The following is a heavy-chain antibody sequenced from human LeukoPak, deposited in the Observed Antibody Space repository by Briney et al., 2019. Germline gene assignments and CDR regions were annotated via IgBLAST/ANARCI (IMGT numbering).Heavy chain of an antibody. D-gene: IGHD6-13*01. J-gene: IGHJ3*02. V-gene: IGHV3-23*01. CDR1: GFTFSTYA. CDR2: ISDSGGST. Sequence: GGSLRLPCAASGFTFSTYAMSWVRQTPEKGLEWVSAISDSGGSTYYADSVKGRFTISRDNSKNTLYLQMNSLRAEDTAVYYCATGAAAGIWGQGTLVTVPS. CDR3: ATGAAAGI.